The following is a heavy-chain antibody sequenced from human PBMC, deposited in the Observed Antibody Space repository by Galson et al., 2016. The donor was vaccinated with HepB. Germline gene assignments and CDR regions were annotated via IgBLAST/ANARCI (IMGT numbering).Heavy chain of an antibody. Sequence: SLRLSCAASGFPFSDHWMNWVRPAPGKGLEWVANLKRNGGDQFYVDSVRGRFTVSRDDVKNSFFLQMSSLRVEDTAVYYCVRGPTYGIRSDFLDHWGQGTVVTVSS. CDR1: GFPFSDHW. V-gene: IGHV3-7*01. CDR3: VRGPTYGIRSDFLDH. J-gene: IGHJ4*02. CDR2: LKRNGGDQ. D-gene: IGHD3-9*01.